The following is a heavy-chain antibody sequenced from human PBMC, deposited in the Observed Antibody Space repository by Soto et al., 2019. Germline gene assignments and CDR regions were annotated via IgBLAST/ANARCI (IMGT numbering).Heavy chain of an antibody. D-gene: IGHD3-10*01. CDR2: IIPVFDTT. CDR3: AGTMYYYTSRGPYALDI. J-gene: IGHJ3*02. Sequence: QVQLVQSGAEVKKPGSSVKVSCKASGGTFSSFALSWVRQAPGQALEWMGEIIPVFDTTNYAQIFQGRVTITADESTSTVYMDLSSLRSEDTAMYYCAGTMYYYTSRGPYALDIWGQGTMVTVSS. CDR1: GGTFSSFA. V-gene: IGHV1-69*01.